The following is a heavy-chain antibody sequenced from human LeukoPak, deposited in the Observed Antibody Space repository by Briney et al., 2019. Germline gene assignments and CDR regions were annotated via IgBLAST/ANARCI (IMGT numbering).Heavy chain of an antibody. CDR1: GGSISSGGYY. D-gene: IGHD3-10*01. Sequence: SETLSLTCTVSGGSISSGGYYWSWIRQHPGKGLEWIGYIYYSGSTYYNPSLKSRVAISVDTSKNQFSLKLSSVTAADTAVYYCARENVLLWFGELYYYYYMDVWGKGTTVTVSS. V-gene: IGHV4-31*03. CDR2: IYYSGST. CDR3: ARENVLLWFGELYYYYYMDV. J-gene: IGHJ6*03.